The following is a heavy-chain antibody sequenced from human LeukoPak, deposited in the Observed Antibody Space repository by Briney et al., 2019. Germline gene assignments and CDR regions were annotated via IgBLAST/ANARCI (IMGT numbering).Heavy chain of an antibody. V-gene: IGHV3-30*18. CDR3: AKDSYDRSGYYYYYFAY. Sequence: GGSLRLSCAASGFTFSSSGMHWVRQAPGKGLEWVAVISYDGSNKYYADSVKGRFTISRDNSKNTLYLRMNSLRAGDTAVYYCAKDSYDRSGYYYYYFAYWGQGTQVTVSS. CDR2: ISYDGSNK. CDR1: GFTFSSSG. J-gene: IGHJ4*02. D-gene: IGHD3-22*01.